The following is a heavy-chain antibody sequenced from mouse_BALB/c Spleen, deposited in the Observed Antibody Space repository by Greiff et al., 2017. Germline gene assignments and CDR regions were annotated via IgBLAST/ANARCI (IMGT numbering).Heavy chain of an antibody. CDR1: GFTFSSFG. V-gene: IGHV5-17*02. J-gene: IGHJ4*01. CDR3: AKGGDLVSYAMDY. D-gene: IGHD2-10*02. CDR2: ISSGSSTI. Sequence: EVQLVESGGGLVQPGGSRKLSCAASGFTFSSFGMHWVRQAPEKGLEWVAYISSGSSTIYYADTVKGRFTISRDNPKNTLFLQMTSLRSEDTAMYYCAKGGDLVSYAMDYRGQGTSVTVSS.